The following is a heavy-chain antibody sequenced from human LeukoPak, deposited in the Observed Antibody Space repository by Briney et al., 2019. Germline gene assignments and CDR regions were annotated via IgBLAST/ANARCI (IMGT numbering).Heavy chain of an antibody. CDR2: ISYSGST. Sequence: PSETLSLTCTVSGGSISDYYWSWIRQPPGKGLEWIGYISYSGSTNYNPSLKSRVTLSVDTSKKQFSLKLSSVTAADTAVYYCARAGITIFGVAKDFDYWGQGTLVTVSS. J-gene: IGHJ4*02. D-gene: IGHD3-3*01. CDR3: ARAGITIFGVAKDFDY. V-gene: IGHV4-59*08. CDR1: GGSISDYY.